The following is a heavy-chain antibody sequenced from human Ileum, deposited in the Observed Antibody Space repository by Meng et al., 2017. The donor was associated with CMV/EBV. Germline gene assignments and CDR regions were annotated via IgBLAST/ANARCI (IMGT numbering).Heavy chain of an antibody. V-gene: IGHV3-30*04. J-gene: IGHJ4*02. CDR2: ISNTGNNE. CDR1: GFNFSTYA. D-gene: IGHD1-26*01. CDR3: ARGGQRYREPHGFDY. Sequence: GEPLKISCAASGFNFSTYAMHWVRQAPGKGLEWVTIISNTGNNEYYADSVKGRFTISRDISKNTLYLQMSSLRPEDTAVYYCARGGQRYREPHGFDYWGQGTLVTVSS.